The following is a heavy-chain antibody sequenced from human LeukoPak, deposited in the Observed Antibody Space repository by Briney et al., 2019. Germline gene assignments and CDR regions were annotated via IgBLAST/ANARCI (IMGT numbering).Heavy chain of an antibody. Sequence: GGSLRLSCAASGFTFSDYYMSWIRQAPGKGLEWVSDVSSSSYTNYADSVKGRFTISRDNAKNSLYLQMNSLRAEDTAVYYCARARGMDDYGDYRIIWGQGTLVTVSS. D-gene: IGHD4-17*01. CDR1: GFTFSDYY. J-gene: IGHJ4*02. CDR2: VSSSSYT. V-gene: IGHV3-11*05. CDR3: ARARGMDDYGDYRII.